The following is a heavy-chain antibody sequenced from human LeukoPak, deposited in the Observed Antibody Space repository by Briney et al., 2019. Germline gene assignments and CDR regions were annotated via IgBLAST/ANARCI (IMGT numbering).Heavy chain of an antibody. D-gene: IGHD3-10*01. CDR3: AKAESYYYYMDV. CDR2: IWYDGSNK. V-gene: IGHV3-33*06. J-gene: IGHJ6*03. CDR1: GFTFSSYG. Sequence: GGSLRLSCAASGFTFSSYGMRWVRHAPGKGLEWVAVIWYDGSNKYYADSVKGRVTISRDNSKNTLYLQMNSLRAEDTAVYYCAKAESYYYYMDVWGKGTTVIVSS.